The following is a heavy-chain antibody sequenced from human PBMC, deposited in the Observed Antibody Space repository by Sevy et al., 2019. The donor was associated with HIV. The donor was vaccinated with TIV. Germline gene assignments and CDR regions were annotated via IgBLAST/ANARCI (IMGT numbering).Heavy chain of an antibody. Sequence: SETLSLTCTVSGGSITSLYWNWIRQPPGKVQEWIANIYYNGHINYNPSLKSRVTLSLDTSKNQFSLRLSSVTAADTAMYYCAGENAWGRGYSWGQGTLVTVSS. CDR1: GGSITSLY. CDR3: AGENAWGRGYS. V-gene: IGHV4-59*08. D-gene: IGHD1-26*01. J-gene: IGHJ4*02. CDR2: IYYNGHI.